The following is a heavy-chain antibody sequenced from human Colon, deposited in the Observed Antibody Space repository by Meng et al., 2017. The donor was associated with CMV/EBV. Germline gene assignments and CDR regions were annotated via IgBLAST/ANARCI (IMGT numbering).Heavy chain of an antibody. CDR1: GYTFLNHG. CDR3: AKVITGLHWYFDL. CDR2: INTYNGKT. Sequence: ASVKVSCKAAGYTFLNHGISWVRQAPGQGLEWMGWINTYNGKTIYAEKFQGRVTMTTDTSTSTVYMGLRSLRSDDTAVYYCAKVITGLHWYFDLWGRGTLVTVS. D-gene: IGHD1-20*01. J-gene: IGHJ2*01. V-gene: IGHV1-18*04.